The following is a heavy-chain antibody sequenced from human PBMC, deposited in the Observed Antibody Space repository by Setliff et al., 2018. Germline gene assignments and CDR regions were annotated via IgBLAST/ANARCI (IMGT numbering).Heavy chain of an antibody. Sequence: QTGGSLRLSCEASGFNFNLYNMNWVRQAPGKGLEWVAMIWAAGDVKYYAASVKGRFTVSRDNSKNTMSLQMDSLTAEDTALYFCASDPPSSGWSFHYWGQGTLVTVSS. V-gene: IGHV3-33*08. CDR3: ASDPPSSGWSFHY. J-gene: IGHJ4*02. D-gene: IGHD6-19*01. CDR2: IWAAGDVK. CDR1: GFNFNLYN.